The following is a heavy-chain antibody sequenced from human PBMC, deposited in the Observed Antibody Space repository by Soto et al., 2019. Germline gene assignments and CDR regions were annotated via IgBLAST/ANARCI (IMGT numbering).Heavy chain of an antibody. CDR2: IYSGGTT. CDR1: GFSVSINY. Sequence: QLVASGGGLVQPGGSLRLSCAASGFSVSINYVNWVRQAPGKGLEWVSVIYSGGTTHYADSVKGRFTISRDTSKNTLYLQMNSLRVEDTAVYYCAGDSTDGDFVDAFDVWGQGTMVTVSS. D-gene: IGHD4-17*01. CDR3: AGDSTDGDFVDAFDV. V-gene: IGHV3-66*01. J-gene: IGHJ3*01.